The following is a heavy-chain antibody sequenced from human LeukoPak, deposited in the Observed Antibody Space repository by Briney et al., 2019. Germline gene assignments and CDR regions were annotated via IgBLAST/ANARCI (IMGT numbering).Heavy chain of an antibody. Sequence: GGSLRLSCSASGFTFNSFAMHWVRQAPGKGLEYISAISSTGSSTNYADSVKGRFTISRDNSKNTLSLQMSSLTAEDTAVYYCVKDSEEGPYWKVDSSGFYSGYFAYWGQGTLVTVSS. J-gene: IGHJ4*02. CDR2: ISSTGSST. V-gene: IGHV3-64D*09. D-gene: IGHD3-22*01. CDR3: VKDSEEGPYWKVDSSGFYSGYFAY. CDR1: GFTFNSFA.